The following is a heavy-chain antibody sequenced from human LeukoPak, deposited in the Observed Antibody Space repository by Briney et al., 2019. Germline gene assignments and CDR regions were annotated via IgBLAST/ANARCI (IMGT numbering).Heavy chain of an antibody. Sequence: ASVKVSCKASGYTFTSYAMNWVRQAPGQGLEWMGWINTNTGNPTYAQGFTGRSVFSLDTSVSTAYLQISSLKAEDTAVYYCARGTAYGDSYYFDYXGQGTLVTVSS. J-gene: IGHJ4*02. CDR1: GYTFTSYA. CDR3: ARGTAYGDSYYFDY. D-gene: IGHD4-17*01. CDR2: INTNTGNP. V-gene: IGHV7-4-1*02.